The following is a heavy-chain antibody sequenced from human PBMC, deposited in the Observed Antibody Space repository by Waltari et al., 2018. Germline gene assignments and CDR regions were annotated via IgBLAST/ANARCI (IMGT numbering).Heavy chain of an antibody. CDR1: GGTFSSYA. CDR2: IIPIFGTA. V-gene: IGHV1-69*08. J-gene: IGHJ6*02. D-gene: IGHD2-15*01. CDR3: ARGLRDCSGGSCYNVECMDV. Sequence: QVQLVQSGAEVKKPGSSVKVSCKASGGTFSSYAISWVRQAPGQGLEWMGRIIPIFGTANYAQKFQGRVTITADKSTSTAYMELSSLRSEDTAVYYCARGLRDCSGGSCYNVECMDVWGQGTTVTVSS.